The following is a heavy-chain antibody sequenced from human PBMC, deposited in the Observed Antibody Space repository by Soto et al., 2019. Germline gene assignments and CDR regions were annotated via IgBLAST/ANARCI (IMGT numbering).Heavy chain of an antibody. Sequence: QVQLVESGGGVVQPGRSLRLSCAASGFTFSSYGMHWVRQAPGKGLEWVAVIWYDGSNKYYADSVKGRFTISRDNSKNTLYLQMNSLRAEDTAVYYRARDPTITFGGVIGGDYWGQGTLVTVSS. CDR3: ARDPTITFGGVIGGDY. CDR1: GFTFSSYG. D-gene: IGHD3-16*02. CDR2: IWYDGSNK. J-gene: IGHJ4*02. V-gene: IGHV3-33*01.